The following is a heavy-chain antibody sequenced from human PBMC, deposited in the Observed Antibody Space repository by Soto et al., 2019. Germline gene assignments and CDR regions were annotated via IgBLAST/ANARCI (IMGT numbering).Heavy chain of an antibody. V-gene: IGHV4-31*03. D-gene: IGHD3-10*01. Sequence: PSETLSLTCTVSGGSISSGGYYWSWIRQHPGKGLEWIGYIYYSGSTYYNPSLKSRVTISVDTSKNQFSLKLSSVTAADTAVYYCARGSWFGDLGNFEYAMDVWGQGTTVTVSS. J-gene: IGHJ6*02. CDR1: GGSISSGGYY. CDR3: ARGSWFGDLGNFEYAMDV. CDR2: IYYSGST.